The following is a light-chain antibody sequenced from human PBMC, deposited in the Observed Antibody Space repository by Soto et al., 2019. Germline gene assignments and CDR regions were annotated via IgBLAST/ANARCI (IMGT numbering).Light chain of an antibody. J-gene: IGKJ2*03. V-gene: IGKV1-27*01. CDR1: QDIRNH. Sequence: DFQMTQSPSSLSASVGDRVTITCRSSQDIRNHLVWYQQKPGKVPNLLIFDSSILQSGVPSRFSGSGSGTDFTITISSLQPENVATDNSPNYNNIPPGYSIGPGTKVEIK. CDR2: DSS. CDR3: PNYNNIPPGYS.